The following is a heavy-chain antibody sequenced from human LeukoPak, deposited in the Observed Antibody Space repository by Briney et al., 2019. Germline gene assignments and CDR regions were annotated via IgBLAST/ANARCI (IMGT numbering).Heavy chain of an antibody. CDR2: NSSSSSYI. D-gene: IGHD6-13*01. CDR1: GFTFSSYS. Sequence: GGSLRLSCAASGFTFSSYSMNWVRQAPGKGLEWVSSNSSSSSYIYYADSVKGRFTISRDNAKNSLYLQMNSLRAEDTAVYYCARDVEQQLVGYYGMDVWGEGTTVTVSS. J-gene: IGHJ6*04. V-gene: IGHV3-21*01. CDR3: ARDVEQQLVGYYGMDV.